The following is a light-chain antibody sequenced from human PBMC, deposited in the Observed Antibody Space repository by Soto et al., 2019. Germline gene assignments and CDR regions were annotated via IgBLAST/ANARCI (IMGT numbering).Light chain of an antibody. Sequence: IQMTRSPSSLSASVRDRVTITCRASQDIGNDLGWYQQKPGKAPNLLIYAASSLRSGVPSRFSGSGSGTHFTLTINSLQAEDSATYFCLQDYTYPWTFGQGTKVEIK. V-gene: IGKV1-6*02. CDR2: AAS. CDR1: QDIGND. CDR3: LQDYTYPWT. J-gene: IGKJ1*01.